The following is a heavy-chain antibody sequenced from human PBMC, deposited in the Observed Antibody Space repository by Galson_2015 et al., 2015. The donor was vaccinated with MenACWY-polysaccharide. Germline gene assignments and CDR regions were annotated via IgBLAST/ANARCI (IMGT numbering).Heavy chain of an antibody. Sequence: ETLSLTCTVSGGSVTSGTDYWSWLRQSPGKGLEWIGYMSYSGSANHNPSLKSRVTISIDRSKNQFSLRLTSMTAADTAMYDCAREPINRGSFGWFDPWGQGTLVTVSS. J-gene: IGHJ5*02. CDR1: GGSVTSGTDY. CDR2: MSYSGSA. D-gene: IGHD3-16*01. V-gene: IGHV4-61*01. CDR3: AREPINRGSFGWFDP.